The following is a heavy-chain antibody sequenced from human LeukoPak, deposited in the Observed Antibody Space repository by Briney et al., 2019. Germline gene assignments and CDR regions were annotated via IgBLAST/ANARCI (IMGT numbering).Heavy chain of an antibody. CDR3: ARDRAAGGGYGMDV. V-gene: IGHV4-39*07. CDR1: GGSMSSNFYY. D-gene: IGHD2-8*02. CDR2: IYYSGST. Sequence: SETLSLTCTVSGGSMSSNFYYWGWIRQPPGKGLEWIGNIYYSGSTYYNPSLKSRVTISVDTSKNQFSLKLNSVTAADTAVYYCARDRAAGGGYGMDVWGQGTTVTVSS. J-gene: IGHJ6*02.